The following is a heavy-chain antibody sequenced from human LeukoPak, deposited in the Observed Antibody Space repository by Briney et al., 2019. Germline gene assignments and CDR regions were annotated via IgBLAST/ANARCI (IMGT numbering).Heavy chain of an antibody. J-gene: IGHJ6*03. CDR1: GFTLSSYS. CDR3: VRWYGGSGLENYYYYMDV. CDR2: ISRSSAYI. D-gene: IGHD3-10*01. Sequence: GGSLRLSCAASGFTLSSYSMNWVRQAPGKGLEWVSSISRSSAYIYYADSVKGRFTISRDNAKNTLYLQMNSLRAEDTAVYYCVRWYGGSGLENYYYYMDVWGKGTTVTISS. V-gene: IGHV3-21*04.